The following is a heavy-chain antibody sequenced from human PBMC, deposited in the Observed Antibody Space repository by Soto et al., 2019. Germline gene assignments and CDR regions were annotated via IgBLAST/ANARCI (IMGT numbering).Heavy chain of an antibody. CDR1: GFTFSSYW. CDR3: ARGLMHLYGMDV. J-gene: IGHJ6*02. Sequence: EVQLVESGGGLVQPGGSLRLSCAASGFTFSSYWMHWVRQAPGKGLVWVSRIYTDGSRTNYADSVKGRFTISRDNAKNPLYLQINSLGAEDTGVYYCARGLMHLYGMDVWGQGTTVTVSS. CDR2: IYTDGSRT. D-gene: IGHD3-16*01. V-gene: IGHV3-74*01.